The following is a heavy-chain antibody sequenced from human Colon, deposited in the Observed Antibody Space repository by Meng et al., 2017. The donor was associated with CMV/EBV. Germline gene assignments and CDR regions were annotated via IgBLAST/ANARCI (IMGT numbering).Heavy chain of an antibody. CDR1: GFAFADYS. J-gene: IGHJ4*02. V-gene: IGHV3-20*04. CDR3: AREGYFRGFVN. Sequence: GGSLRLSCVASGFAFADYSMSWVRQAPGKGLEWVSGIDWSGEKTGYADSVKGRFTISTDSSNNTLYLQMSSLRDEDTAVYYCAREGYFRGFVNWGQGTLVTVSS. CDR2: IDWSGEKT. D-gene: IGHD1-26*01.